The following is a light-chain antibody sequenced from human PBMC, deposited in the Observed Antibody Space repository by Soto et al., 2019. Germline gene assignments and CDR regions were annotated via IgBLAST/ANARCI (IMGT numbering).Light chain of an antibody. J-gene: IGKJ1*01. CDR3: RQYGTSPRT. CDR1: QSISTN. Sequence: TLMTQSPANLSLSPGETATICCRARQSISTNLAWYQQKLGQAPRLLIYGTSTRATGIPDRFSGSASGTDFTLTISRMDTEYFAVYYCRQYGTSPRTFAHGTKGDIK. CDR2: GTS. V-gene: IGKV3D-15*01.